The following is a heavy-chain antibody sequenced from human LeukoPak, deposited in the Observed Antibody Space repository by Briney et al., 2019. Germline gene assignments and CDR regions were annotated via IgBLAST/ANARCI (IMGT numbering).Heavy chain of an antibody. J-gene: IGHJ5*02. V-gene: IGHV1-2*07. Sequence: ASVKVSCKASGYSFAGYYIHWVRQAPRQGLEWMGWINPNNGDTKYAHKFQGRVTMTRDTSITTAYMELSSLGLDDTAVYYCARGGVPVARGGENWFDPWGQGTLVTVSS. CDR2: INPNNGDT. CDR3: ARGGVPVARGGENWFDP. D-gene: IGHD2-2*01. CDR1: GYSFAGYY.